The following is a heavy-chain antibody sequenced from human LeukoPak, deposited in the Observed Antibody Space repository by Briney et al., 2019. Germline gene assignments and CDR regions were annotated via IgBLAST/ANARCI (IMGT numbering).Heavy chain of an antibody. D-gene: IGHD3-22*01. CDR1: GFTFTSSA. V-gene: IGHV1-58*01. J-gene: IGHJ6*02. CDR3: AAGLYYYDSSGLYYYYGMDV. CDR2: IVVGSGNT. Sequence: SVKVSCKASGFTFTSSAVQWVRQARGQRLEWIGWIVVGSGNTNYAQKFQERVTITRDMSTSTAYMELSSLRSEDTAVYYCAAGLYYYDSSGLYYYYGMDVWGQGTTVTVSS.